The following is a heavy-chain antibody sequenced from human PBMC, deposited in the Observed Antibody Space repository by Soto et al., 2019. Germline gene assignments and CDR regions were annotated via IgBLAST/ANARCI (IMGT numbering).Heavy chain of an antibody. CDR3: ARDLWGYCGTACYPLDV. Sequence: QVQLQESGPGLVKPSETLSLTCTVSGGSISGYYWSWIRQPPGKGLEWIGYMYNTGSTVYNPSFKSRVTLSVHXSXAXXSLKLDSVTAADTAVYYCARDLWGYCGTACYPLDVWGQGTTVTVSS. J-gene: IGHJ6*02. CDR1: GGSISGYY. V-gene: IGHV4-59*12. CDR2: MYNTGST. D-gene: IGHD2-21*02.